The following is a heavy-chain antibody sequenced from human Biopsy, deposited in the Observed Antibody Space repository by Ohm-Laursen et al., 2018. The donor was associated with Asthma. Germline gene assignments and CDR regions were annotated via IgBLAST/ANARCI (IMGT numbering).Heavy chain of an antibody. D-gene: IGHD3-10*01. Sequence: SGTLSLTCTVSGGSVSTGSYYWSWIRQPPGKGLEWLGYIYYTGSDNYNPSLKSRVTISVYTSKNQFSLRLNSVTAADTAVYYCARGPNYHGSGRAPIGMDIWGQGTTVTVSS. CDR3: ARGPNYHGSGRAPIGMDI. CDR1: GGSVSTGSYY. V-gene: IGHV4-61*01. J-gene: IGHJ6*02. CDR2: IYYTGSD.